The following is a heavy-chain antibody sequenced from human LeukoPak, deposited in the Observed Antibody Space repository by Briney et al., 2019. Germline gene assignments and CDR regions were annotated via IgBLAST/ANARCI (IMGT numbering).Heavy chain of an antibody. CDR3: AKVPYSGSDNWFDP. Sequence: GGSLRLSCAASGFTFSSYAMSWVRQAPGKGLEWVSATSGSGGSTYYADSVKGRFTISRDNSKNTLYLQMNSLRAEDTAVYYCAKVPYSGSDNWFDPWGQGTLVTVSS. V-gene: IGHV3-23*01. CDR2: TSGSGGST. CDR1: GFTFSSYA. D-gene: IGHD1-26*01. J-gene: IGHJ5*02.